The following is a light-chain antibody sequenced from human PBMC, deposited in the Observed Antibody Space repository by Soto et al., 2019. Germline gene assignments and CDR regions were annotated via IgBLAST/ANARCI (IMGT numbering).Light chain of an antibody. V-gene: IGKV3-15*01. J-gene: IGKJ2*01. Sequence: EIVMTQSPGTLSVSPGERVTLSCRASQSVYSNIAWYQQKPGQGPRLLIYGASTRATGIPGRFTGSGSGTEFTLTISSLQSEDSAVYYCQQYAHWPPYTFGQGTKPEIK. CDR3: QQYAHWPPYT. CDR1: QSVYSN. CDR2: GAS.